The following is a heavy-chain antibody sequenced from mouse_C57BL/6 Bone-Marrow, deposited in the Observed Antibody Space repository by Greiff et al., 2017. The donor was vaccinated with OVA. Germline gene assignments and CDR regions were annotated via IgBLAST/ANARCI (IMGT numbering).Heavy chain of an antibody. D-gene: IGHD2-3*01. CDR2: INPGSGGT. CDR1: GYAFTNYL. J-gene: IGHJ4*01. Sequence: QVQLQQSGAELVRPGTSVKVSCKASGYAFTNYLIEWVKQRPGQGLEWIGVINPGSGGTNYNEKFKGKATLTADKSSSTAYMQLSSLTSEDSAVYFWARGYDGYFLYAMDYWGQGTSVTVSS. V-gene: IGHV1-54*01. CDR3: ARGYDGYFLYAMDY.